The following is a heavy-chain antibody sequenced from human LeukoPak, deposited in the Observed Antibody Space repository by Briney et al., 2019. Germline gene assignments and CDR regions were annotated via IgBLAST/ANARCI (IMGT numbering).Heavy chain of an antibody. D-gene: IGHD2-2*01. CDR1: GFTFSSYS. V-gene: IGHV3-21*01. J-gene: IGHJ4*02. CDR3: ARETFCTSTTCPIGDHFDY. CDR2: ISSSSSYI. Sequence: GGSLRLSCSASGFTFSSYSMNWVRQAPGKGLEWVSSISSSSSYIYYADSLKGRFTISRDNAKNSLYLQMNSLRAEDTAIYYCARETFCTSTTCPIGDHFDYWGQGTLVTVSS.